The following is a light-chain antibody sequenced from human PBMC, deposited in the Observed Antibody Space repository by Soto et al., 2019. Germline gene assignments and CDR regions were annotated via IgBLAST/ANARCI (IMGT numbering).Light chain of an antibody. J-gene: IGKJ1*01. V-gene: IGKV3-20*01. CDR2: GAS. CDR1: QSVSSSY. Sequence: EIVLTQSPGTLSLSPGERATLSCRASQSVSSSYLAWYQQKPGQAPRLLIYGASSRATGIPDRFSGSGSGTDFTLTISRLEPEDFAVYYCQQYGSSHPTWTFGQGTKV. CDR3: QQYGSSHPTWT.